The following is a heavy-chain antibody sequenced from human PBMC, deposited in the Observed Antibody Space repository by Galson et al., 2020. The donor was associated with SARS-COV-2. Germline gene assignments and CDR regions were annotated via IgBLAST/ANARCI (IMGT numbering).Heavy chain of an antibody. D-gene: IGHD3-22*01. V-gene: IGHV4-39*07. CDR3: ARAAELLLVVVMKGGWFDP. Sequence: ASETLSLTCTVSGGSISTNNCFWGWIRQPPGKGLEWIGSIYYGGTTYYNPSLKSRLTISMDTSKNQFSLKLSSVTAADTAMYYCARAAELLLVVVMKGGWFDPWGQGTLVTVSS. J-gene: IGHJ5*02. CDR1: GGSISTNNCF. CDR2: IYYGGTT.